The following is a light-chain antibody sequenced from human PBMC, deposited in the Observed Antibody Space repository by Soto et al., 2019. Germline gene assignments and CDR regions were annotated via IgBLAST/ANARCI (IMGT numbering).Light chain of an antibody. CDR3: QRSYITPWT. CDR2: AAS. J-gene: IGKJ1*01. Sequence: DIQMTQSPSSLSASVGDRVTIPCRASQSISSHLSWYQQTPGKAPKLLIYAASSLQSGVPSRFSGTGSGTDFTLTISSLQPEDFATYYCQRSYITPWTFGQGTKVDIK. CDR1: QSISSH. V-gene: IGKV1-39*01.